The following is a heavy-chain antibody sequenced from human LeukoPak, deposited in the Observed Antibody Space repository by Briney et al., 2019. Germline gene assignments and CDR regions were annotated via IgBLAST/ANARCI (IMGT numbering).Heavy chain of an antibody. CDR1: GGSISSYY. D-gene: IGHD6-13*01. CDR2: IYYSGST. Sequence: SETLSLTCTVSGGSISSYYWSWIRQPPGRGLEWIGYIYYSGSTNYNPSLKSRVTISVETSKNEFSLKLRSVTAADTAVYYCARVTGYRIEDYFDYWGQGTLVTVSS. CDR3: ARVTGYRIEDYFDY. J-gene: IGHJ4*02. V-gene: IGHV4-59*01.